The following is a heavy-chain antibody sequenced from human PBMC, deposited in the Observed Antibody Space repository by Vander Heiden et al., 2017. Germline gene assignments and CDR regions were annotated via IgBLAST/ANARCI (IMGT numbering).Heavy chain of an antibody. CDR3: TRRRYCSSTSCPEAGYYYYGMDV. D-gene: IGHD2-2*01. Sequence: GGGLVQPGGSLKLSCAASGFTFSGSAMHWGRQASGKGLEWVGRIRSKANSYATAYAASVKGRFTISRDDSKNTAYLQMNSLKTEDTAVYYCTRRRYCSSTSCPEAGYYYYGMDVWGQGTTVTVSS. CDR1: GFTFSGSA. V-gene: IGHV3-73*01. J-gene: IGHJ6*02. CDR2: IRSKANSYAT.